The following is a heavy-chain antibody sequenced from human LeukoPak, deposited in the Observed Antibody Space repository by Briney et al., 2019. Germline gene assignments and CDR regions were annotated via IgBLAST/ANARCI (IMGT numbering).Heavy chain of an antibody. V-gene: IGHV3-7*01. CDR1: GFTFSSYY. CDR3: ARVFEGFDY. CDR2: IKPDGSEK. J-gene: IGHJ4*02. D-gene: IGHD3-9*01. Sequence: GGSLRLSCAGSGFTFSSYYMTWVRQPPGKGLEWVANIKPDGSEKYYMDSVKGRFTISRDDAKNSLYLQMNSLRAEDTAVYYCARVFEGFDYWGQGTLVTVSS.